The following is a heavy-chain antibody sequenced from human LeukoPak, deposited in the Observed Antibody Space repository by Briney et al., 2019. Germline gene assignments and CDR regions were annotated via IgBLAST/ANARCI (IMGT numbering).Heavy chain of an antibody. D-gene: IGHD6-13*01. Sequence: GGSLRHSCAASGFTFSSYSMNWVRQAPGKGLEWVSSISSSSSYTYYADSVRGRFTISRDNAKNSLYLQMNSLRAEDTAVYSCAKAALAAAGFFDYWGPGTLVTVSS. CDR3: AKAALAAAGFFDY. CDR2: ISSSSSYT. CDR1: GFTFSSYS. V-gene: IGHV3-21*01. J-gene: IGHJ4*02.